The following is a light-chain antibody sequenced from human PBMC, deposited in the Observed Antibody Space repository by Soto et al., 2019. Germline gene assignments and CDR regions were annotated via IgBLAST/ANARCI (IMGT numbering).Light chain of an antibody. CDR3: IQDYNYPWT. CDR2: AAS. Sequence: AIPMTQSPYSLSASVGDRVTITCRASQGIRNDLGWYHQKPGKAPKLLIYAASSLQSGVPSRFSDSGSGTEFTLTISSLQPEDFATYYCIQDYNYPWTFGQGTKVEIK. CDR1: QGIRND. J-gene: IGKJ1*01. V-gene: IGKV1-6*01.